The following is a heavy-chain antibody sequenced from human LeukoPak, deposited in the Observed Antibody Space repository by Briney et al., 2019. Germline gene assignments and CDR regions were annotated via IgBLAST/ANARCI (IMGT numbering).Heavy chain of an antibody. CDR3: ARDPPFIIGTTFFDY. D-gene: IGHD1-20*01. V-gene: IGHV3-21*01. CDR2: ISTSSTYI. J-gene: IGHJ4*02. Sequence: GGSPRLSCAASGFTFSSYSMNWVRQAPGKGLEWVSSISTSSTYIYYADSVKGRFTISRDNAKNSLYLQMNSLRAEDTAVYYCARDPPFIIGTTFFDYWGQGTLVTVSS. CDR1: GFTFSSYS.